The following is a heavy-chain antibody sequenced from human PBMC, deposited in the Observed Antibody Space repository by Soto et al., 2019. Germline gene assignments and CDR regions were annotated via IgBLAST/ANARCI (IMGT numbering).Heavy chain of an antibody. Sequence: GSLRLSCAASGFMFSSFAMSWVRQAPGKGLEWVSVMSGSGGITYYADSVKGRFTISRDNSKNTLYLQMNSLRAEDTALYYCARAFWAVAGTRYFDYWGQGTLVTVSS. CDR2: MSGSGGIT. J-gene: IGHJ4*02. V-gene: IGHV3-23*01. CDR3: ARAFWAVAGTRYFDY. D-gene: IGHD6-19*01. CDR1: GFMFSSFA.